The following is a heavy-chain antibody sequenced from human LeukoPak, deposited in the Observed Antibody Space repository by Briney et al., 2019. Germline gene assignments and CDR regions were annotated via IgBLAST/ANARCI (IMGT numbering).Heavy chain of an antibody. D-gene: IGHD6-13*01. CDR2: INHSGST. Sequence: SETLSLTCAVYGGSFSGYYWSWIRQPPGKGLEWIGEINHSGSTNYNPSLKSRVTISVDTSKNQFSLKLNSVTAADTAVYYCARVARNSWHHQNWFDPWGQGTLVTVFS. CDR1: GGSFSGYY. J-gene: IGHJ5*02. CDR3: ARVARNSWHHQNWFDP. V-gene: IGHV4-34*01.